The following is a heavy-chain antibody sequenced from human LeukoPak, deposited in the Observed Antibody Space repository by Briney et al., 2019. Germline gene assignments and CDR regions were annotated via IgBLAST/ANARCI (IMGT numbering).Heavy chain of an antibody. Sequence: GGSLRLSCAASGFTFSSYWMHWVRQAPGKGLVWVSRINNDGSSTSYADSVKGRFTISRDNAKNTLYLQMNSLRAEDTAVYYCARPTKEGSSWYWWFDPWGQGALVTVSS. D-gene: IGHD6-13*01. CDR2: INNDGSST. CDR1: GFTFSSYW. CDR3: ARPTKEGSSWYWWFDP. J-gene: IGHJ5*02. V-gene: IGHV3-74*01.